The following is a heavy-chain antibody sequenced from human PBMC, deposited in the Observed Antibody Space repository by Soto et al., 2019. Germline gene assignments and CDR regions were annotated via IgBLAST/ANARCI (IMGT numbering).Heavy chain of an antibody. CDR3: AKEHHYSSSWSEFDY. CDR2: ISGSGVST. CDR1: GFTFSSYA. V-gene: IGHV3-23*01. J-gene: IGHJ4*02. Sequence: EVQLLESGGGLVQPGGSLRLSCAASGFTFSSYAMSWVRQAPGKGLEWVSAISGSGVSTYYADSVKGRFTISRDNSXXTLYLQMSSLRAEDTAVYYCAKEHHYSSSWSEFDYWGQGTLVTVSS. D-gene: IGHD6-13*01.